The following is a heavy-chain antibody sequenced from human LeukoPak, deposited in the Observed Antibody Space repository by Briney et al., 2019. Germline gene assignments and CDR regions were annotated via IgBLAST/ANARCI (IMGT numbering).Heavy chain of an antibody. V-gene: IGHV3-23*01. J-gene: IGHJ4*02. CDR1: VFSPTIYA. CDR2: IRGSGAST. D-gene: IGHD2-21*02. Sequence: GCPRLSCAQPVFSPTIYAASSVRHALGGRLGWGSAIRGSGASTYYADSVKARFTISRDNSKNALYLQMNSLRAEDTAVYYCAKDFIVVVTAAFDYWGQGTLVTVSS. CDR3: AKDFIVVVTAAFDY.